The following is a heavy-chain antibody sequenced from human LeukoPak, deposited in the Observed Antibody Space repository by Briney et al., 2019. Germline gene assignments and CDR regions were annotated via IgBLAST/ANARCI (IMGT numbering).Heavy chain of an antibody. V-gene: IGHV4-4*09. D-gene: IGHD3-22*01. CDR2: IYTSGST. CDR3: ARPVGSSGYYAD. Sequence: SETLSLTCTVSGGSISSYYWSWIRQPPGKGLEWIGYIYTSGSTNYNPSLKSRVTISVDTSKNQLSLKLSSVTAADTAVYYCARPVGSSGYYADWGQGTLVTVSS. CDR1: GGSISSYY. J-gene: IGHJ4*02.